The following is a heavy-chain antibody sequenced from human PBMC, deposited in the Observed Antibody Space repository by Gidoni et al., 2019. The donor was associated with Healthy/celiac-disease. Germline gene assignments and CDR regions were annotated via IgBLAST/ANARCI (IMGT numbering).Heavy chain of an antibody. CDR3: ACLYSSGYYYFDY. CDR2: INHSGST. V-gene: IGHV4-34*01. D-gene: IGHD6-19*01. CDR1: GGSFSGYY. J-gene: IGHJ4*02. Sequence: VQLQQWGAGLLKPSETLSLTCAVSGGSFSGYYWSWIRQPPGKGLEWIGEINHSGSTNYNPSLKSRATISVDTSKNQFSLKLSSVTAADTAVYYCACLYSSGYYYFDYWGQGTLVTVSS.